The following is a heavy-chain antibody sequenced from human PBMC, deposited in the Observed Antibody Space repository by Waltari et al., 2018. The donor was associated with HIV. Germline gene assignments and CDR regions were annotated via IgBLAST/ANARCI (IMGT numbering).Heavy chain of an antibody. J-gene: IGHJ3*01. CDR3: ARADTSIPHRAFDL. V-gene: IGHV3-13*01. CDR1: GFTLSNYD. CDR2: IATAGNT. D-gene: IGHD5-18*01. Sequence: EVQLVESGGGLVQPGGSLRLSCVASGFTLSNYDMNWVRQVTGKSPEWVSAIATAGNTYYLGSVQGRFTISRENAKDSLYLQMNSLRAEDTAVYYCARADTSIPHRAFDLWGQGTMVTVSS.